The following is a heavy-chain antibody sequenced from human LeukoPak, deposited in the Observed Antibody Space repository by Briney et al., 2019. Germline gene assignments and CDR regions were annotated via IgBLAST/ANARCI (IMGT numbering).Heavy chain of an antibody. D-gene: IGHD2-2*01. CDR3: ARTPQKYCSSTTCYPDY. CDR1: GFTFSSYA. Sequence: GGSLRLSCAASGFTFSSYAMSWVRLAPGKGLEWVSTISGSGETTYYADSVRGRFTVPRDNSKNTLYLQMNSLRAENTAVYYCARTPQKYCSSTTCYPDYWGQGTLVTVSS. V-gene: IGHV3-23*01. J-gene: IGHJ4*02. CDR2: ISGSGETT.